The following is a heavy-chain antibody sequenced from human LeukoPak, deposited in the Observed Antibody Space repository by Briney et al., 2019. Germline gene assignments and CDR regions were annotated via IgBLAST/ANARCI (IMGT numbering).Heavy chain of an antibody. D-gene: IGHD1-1*01. Sequence: PSETLSLTCSVSGGTFDSKYWSWIRQPPGKGLEWIGYIYTSRTDNFHPSLSSLVALLIATSKNQFSLKVYSVTAADTAVYYCANHIRNVNYYMDVWGKGTTVIVSS. CDR2: IYTSRTD. J-gene: IGHJ6*03. CDR3: ANHIRNVNYYMDV. CDR1: GGTFDSKY. V-gene: IGHV4-4*09.